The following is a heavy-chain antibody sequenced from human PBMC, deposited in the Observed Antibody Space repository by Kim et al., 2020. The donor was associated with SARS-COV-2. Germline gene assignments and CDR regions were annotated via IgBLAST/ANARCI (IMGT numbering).Heavy chain of an antibody. CDR3: ARGGFSPEDTAPFYNY. Sequence: GGSLRLSCAASGFTFSDYYMSWIRQAPGKGLEWVSYISSSSSYTNYADSVKGRFTISRDNAKNSLYLQMNSLRAEDTAVYYCARGGFSPEDTAPFYNYWGQGTLVTVSS. CDR1: GFTFSDYY. D-gene: IGHD5-18*01. J-gene: IGHJ4*02. V-gene: IGHV3-11*05. CDR2: ISSSSSYT.